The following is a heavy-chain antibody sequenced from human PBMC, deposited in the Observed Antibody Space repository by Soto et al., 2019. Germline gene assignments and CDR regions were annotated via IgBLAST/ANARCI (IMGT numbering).Heavy chain of an antibody. Sequence: GGSLRLSCAASRFTFSNYGMQWVRQAPGKGLEWVAVISHDGTIKYYADSVKGRFTISRDNFQNTLDLQMDSRRAEDTAVYYCAKERDTRSSSCFDSWGQGTLVTVSS. J-gene: IGHJ4*02. CDR1: RFTFSNYG. D-gene: IGHD5-18*01. V-gene: IGHV3-30*18. CDR3: AKERDTRSSSCFDS. CDR2: ISHDGTIK.